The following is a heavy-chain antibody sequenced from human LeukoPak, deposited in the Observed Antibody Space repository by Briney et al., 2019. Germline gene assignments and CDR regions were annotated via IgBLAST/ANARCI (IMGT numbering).Heavy chain of an antibody. CDR1: GGSISSYY. Sequence: SETLSLTCAVSGGSISSYYWSWIRQPPGKGLEWIGYIYYSGSTNYNPSLKSRVTISVDTSKNQFSLKLSSVTAADTAVYYCATWVGARFDYWGQGTLVTVSS. D-gene: IGHD1-26*01. CDR3: ATWVGARFDY. J-gene: IGHJ4*02. CDR2: IYYSGST. V-gene: IGHV4-59*01.